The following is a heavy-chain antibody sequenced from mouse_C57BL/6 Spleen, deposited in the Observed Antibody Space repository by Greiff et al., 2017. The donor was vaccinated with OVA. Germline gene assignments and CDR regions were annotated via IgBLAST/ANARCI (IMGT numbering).Heavy chain of an antibody. J-gene: IGHJ2*01. Sequence: EVQVVESGGDLVKPGGSLKLSCAASGFTFSSYGMSWVRQTPDKRLEWVATISSGGSYTYYPDSVKGRFTISRDNAKNTLYLQMSSLKSEDTAMYYCAREGYGDYDGLAYWGQGTTLTVSS. CDR3: AREGYGDYDGLAY. CDR2: ISSGGSYT. D-gene: IGHD2-4*01. CDR1: GFTFSSYG. V-gene: IGHV5-6*01.